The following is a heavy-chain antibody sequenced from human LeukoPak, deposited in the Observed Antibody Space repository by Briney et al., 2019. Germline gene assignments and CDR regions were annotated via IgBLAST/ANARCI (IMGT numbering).Heavy chain of an antibody. Sequence: SETLSLTCAVYGGSFSGYYWSCIRQPPGKGLEWIGEINHSGGTNYNPSLKSRVTISVDTSKNQFSLKLSSVTAADTAVYYCARVAGYCSGGSCRTRFDPWGQGTLVTVSS. J-gene: IGHJ5*02. V-gene: IGHV4-34*01. CDR2: INHSGGT. CDR1: GGSFSGYY. CDR3: ARVAGYCSGGSCRTRFDP. D-gene: IGHD2-15*01.